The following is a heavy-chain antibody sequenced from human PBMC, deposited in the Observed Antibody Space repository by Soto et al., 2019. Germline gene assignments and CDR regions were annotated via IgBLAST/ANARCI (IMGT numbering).Heavy chain of an antibody. V-gene: IGHV3-74*01. CDR3: ARAGITMVRGPWYYYGMDV. Sequence: GGSLRLSCAASGFTSSSYGMHWVRQAPGKGLVWVSRINSDGSSTSYADSVKGRFTISRDNAKNTLYLQMNSLRAEDTAVYYCARAGITMVRGPWYYYGMDVWGQGTTVTVSS. CDR2: INSDGSST. J-gene: IGHJ6*02. CDR1: GFTSSSYG. D-gene: IGHD3-10*01.